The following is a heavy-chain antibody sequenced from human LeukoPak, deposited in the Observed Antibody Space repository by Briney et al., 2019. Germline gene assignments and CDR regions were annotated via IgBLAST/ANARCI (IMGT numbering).Heavy chain of an antibody. CDR2: TYYRSKRYK. V-gene: IGHV6-1*01. CDR1: GDSFSRNSVA. Sequence: SQSLSLTCALSGDSFSRNSVAWNWIRQSPSRGLEWLGRTYYRSKRYKEYAASVRSRITISPDTSKNQCSLQLNSVTPEDTAVYYCARVEYFGSGSYRFDPWGQGTLVTVSS. D-gene: IGHD3-10*01. J-gene: IGHJ5*02. CDR3: ARVEYFGSGSYRFDP.